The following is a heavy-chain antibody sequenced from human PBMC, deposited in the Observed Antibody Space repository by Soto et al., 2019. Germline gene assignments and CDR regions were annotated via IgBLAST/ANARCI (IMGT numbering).Heavy chain of an antibody. CDR2: IYHIGST. Sequence: PSETLSLTCTVPGAPINSDYWSWIRQSPGKGLEWIGYIYHIGSTDYNPSLKSRVTISIDKSKNQFSLNLRSVTAADTAVYFCARFTYKSGFNWFDPWGQGTQVTVSS. CDR1: GAPINSDY. CDR3: ARFTYKSGFNWFDP. V-gene: IGHV4-59*01. D-gene: IGHD5-12*01. J-gene: IGHJ5*02.